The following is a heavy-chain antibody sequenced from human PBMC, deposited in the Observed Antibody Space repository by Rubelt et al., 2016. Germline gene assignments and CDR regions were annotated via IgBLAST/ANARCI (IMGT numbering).Heavy chain of an antibody. D-gene: IGHD3-3*01. CDR1: GGSISSSSYS. CDR3: ARHWGLGYYDPAGWFDP. J-gene: IGHJ5*02. V-gene: IGHV4-39*01. CDR2: IYYNGNA. Sequence: QLQLQESGPGLVKPSETLSLTCTVSGGSISSSSYSWGWIRQPPGKGLEWIGSIYYNGNAYYNPSLKSRVLLSVYISKNQFSLKWRFVTAADTAVYCCARHWGLGYYDPAGWFDPWGQGTLVTVSS.